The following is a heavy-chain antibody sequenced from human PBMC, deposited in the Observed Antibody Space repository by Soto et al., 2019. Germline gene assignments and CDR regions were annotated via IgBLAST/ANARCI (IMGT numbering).Heavy chain of an antibody. V-gene: IGHV3-23*01. Sequence: EVQLLESGGGLVQPGGCLRLSCAASGFTFSSYAMSWVRQAPGKGLEWVSAISGSGGSTYYADSVKGRFTISRDNSNTTLYLQMNSLRAEDTAVYYCAKPPGKWELLDAFDIWGQGTMVTVSS. CDR1: GFTFSSYA. CDR3: AKPPGKWELLDAFDI. D-gene: IGHD1-26*01. J-gene: IGHJ3*02. CDR2: ISGSGGST.